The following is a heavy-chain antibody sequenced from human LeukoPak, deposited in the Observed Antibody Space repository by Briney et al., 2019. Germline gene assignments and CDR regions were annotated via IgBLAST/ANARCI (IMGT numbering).Heavy chain of an antibody. CDR1: GGSVNSYY. V-gene: IGHV4-59*08. D-gene: IGHD7-27*01. J-gene: IGHJ4*02. Sequence: SETLSLTCTVSGGSVNSYYWSWIRQPPGKGLEWIGHMYYSGGTNYNPSLKSRVTISVDTSKNRFSLKLSTVTAADTAVYYCARRPTGDQNFDYWGKGTLVTVAS. CDR3: ARRPTGDQNFDY. CDR2: MYYSGGT.